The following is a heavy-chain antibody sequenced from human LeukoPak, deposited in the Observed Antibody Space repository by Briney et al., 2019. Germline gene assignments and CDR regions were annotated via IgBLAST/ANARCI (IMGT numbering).Heavy chain of an antibody. CDR3: AKGLYGSGSY. V-gene: IGHV3-23*01. D-gene: IGHD3-10*01. CDR1: GFTFSSYA. Sequence: GSLRLSCAASGFTFSSYAMGWVRQAPGKGLEWVSAISGSGGSTYYADSVKGRFTISRDNSKNTLYLQMNSLRAEDTAVYCCAKGLYGSGSYWGQGTLVTVSS. CDR2: ISGSGGST. J-gene: IGHJ4*02.